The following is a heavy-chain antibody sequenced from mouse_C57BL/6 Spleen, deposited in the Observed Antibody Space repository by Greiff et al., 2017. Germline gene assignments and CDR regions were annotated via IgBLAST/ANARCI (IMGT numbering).Heavy chain of an antibody. CDR1: GYTFTGYW. Sequence: QVQLQQSGAELMKPGASVKISCKASGYTFTGYWIEWVKQRPGHGLEWIGEILPGSGSNNYNEKFKCKATLTADTSSNTAYMQLSSLTTDDSAVYYCARTDDGYAGFAYWGQGTLVTVSA. D-gene: IGHD2-3*01. CDR2: ILPGSGSN. V-gene: IGHV1-9*01. CDR3: ARTDDGYAGFAY. J-gene: IGHJ3*01.